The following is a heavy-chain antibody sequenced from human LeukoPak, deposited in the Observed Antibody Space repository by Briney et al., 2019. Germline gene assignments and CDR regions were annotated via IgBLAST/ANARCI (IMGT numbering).Heavy chain of an antibody. CDR2: ISGNGVGT. CDR1: GFTFSSYA. Sequence: GGSLRLSCAASGFTFSSYAMSWVRQAPGKGLEWVSAISGNGVGTYYADSVKGRFTISRDNSKNTLYLQMNSLRAEDTAIYYCAKGYASAIPYYLDYWGQGTLVTVSS. D-gene: IGHD2-15*01. V-gene: IGHV3-23*01. J-gene: IGHJ4*02. CDR3: AKGYASAIPYYLDY.